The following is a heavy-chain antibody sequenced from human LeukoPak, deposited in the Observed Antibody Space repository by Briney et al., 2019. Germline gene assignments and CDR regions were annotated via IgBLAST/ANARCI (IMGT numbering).Heavy chain of an antibody. CDR2: ISSSSIYT. CDR1: GFTFSDYY. CDR3: ARVASSGYHLDY. V-gene: IGHV3-11*05. Sequence: GGSLRLSCAASGFTFSDYYMSWISQAPGKGLEWVSYISSSSIYTNYADSVKGRFTISRDNAKNSLYLQMNSLRAEDTAVYYCARVASSGYHLDYWGQGTLVTVSS. D-gene: IGHD3-22*01. J-gene: IGHJ4*02.